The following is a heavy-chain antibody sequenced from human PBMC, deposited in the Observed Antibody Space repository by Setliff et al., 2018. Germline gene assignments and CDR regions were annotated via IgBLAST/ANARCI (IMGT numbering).Heavy chain of an antibody. J-gene: IGHJ4*02. CDR3: ATSYSGSYYGY. Sequence: SVKVSCKASGYTFTSYDINWVRQAPGQGLEWMGRIIPIFGTASYAQKFQGGVTITRDTSASTAYMELSSLTSEDTAVYYCATSYSGSYYGYWGQGTLVTVSS. CDR1: GYTFTSYD. D-gene: IGHD1-26*01. V-gene: IGHV1-69*05. CDR2: IIPIFGTA.